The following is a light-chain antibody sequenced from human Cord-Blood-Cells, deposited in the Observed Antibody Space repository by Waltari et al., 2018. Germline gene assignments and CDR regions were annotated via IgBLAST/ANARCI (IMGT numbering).Light chain of an antibody. J-gene: IGKJ1*01. CDR3: QQSYSTPRT. Sequence: DIQMTQSPSSLYASVGDRVTITCRASQSISSYLNWYQQKPGKAPKLLIYAASSLQSGVPSGFSGSGSGTDFTLTISSLQPEDFATYYCQQSYSTPRTFGQGTKVEIK. CDR2: AAS. CDR1: QSISSY. V-gene: IGKV1-39*01.